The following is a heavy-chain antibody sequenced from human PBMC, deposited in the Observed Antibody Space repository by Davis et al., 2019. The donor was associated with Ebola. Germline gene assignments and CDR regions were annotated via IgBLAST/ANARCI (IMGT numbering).Heavy chain of an antibody. D-gene: IGHD1-26*01. CDR1: GFIFSSYV. CDR3: AKDTSNIWFDI. V-gene: IGHV3-23*01. J-gene: IGHJ3*02. CDR2: LGTSADT. Sequence: GESLKISCAASGFIFSSYVMSWVRQAPGKGLEWVSTLGTSADTYYADSVKGRFTISRDNSKNILYLQMNSLRPEDTAIYYCAKDTSNIWFDIWGQGTVVTVSS.